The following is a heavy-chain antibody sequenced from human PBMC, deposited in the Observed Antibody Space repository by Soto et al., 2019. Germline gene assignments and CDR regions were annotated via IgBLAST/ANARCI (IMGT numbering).Heavy chain of an antibody. J-gene: IGHJ3*02. D-gene: IGHD2-21*02. Sequence: ASVNVPCYASGNTSTFYYIRWVRQAPGQGLEWMGQINTSAGSTTYAQKFQGRVTVTRDTSTSTVYMELSRLTSEDTAVYYCARGLHTFDIWGQGTMVTVSS. V-gene: IGHV1-46*01. CDR2: INTSAGST. CDR3: ARGLHTFDI. CDR1: GNTSTFYY.